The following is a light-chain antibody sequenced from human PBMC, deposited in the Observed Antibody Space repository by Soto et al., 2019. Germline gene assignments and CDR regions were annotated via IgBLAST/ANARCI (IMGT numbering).Light chain of an antibody. Sequence: DIQMTQSPSSLSASVGDRVTITCRASHSASTYLNWYQQIPGKAPKLLIYASSTLQSGVPSRFSGSGSGTDFTLTISSLQPEDFGVYYCQQYKDWRTFGQGTNVDIK. CDR3: QQYKDWRT. CDR1: HSASTY. J-gene: IGKJ1*01. V-gene: IGKV1-39*01. CDR2: ASS.